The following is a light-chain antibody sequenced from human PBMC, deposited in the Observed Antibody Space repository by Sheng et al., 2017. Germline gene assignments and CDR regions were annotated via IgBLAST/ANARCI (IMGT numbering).Light chain of an antibody. CDR2: QDT. CDR1: KLGDKY. CDR3: QAWDSSTVV. V-gene: IGLV3-1*01. Sequence: SYELTQPPSVSVSPGQTASITCSGDKLGDKYACWYQQKPGQSPVLVIYQDTTRPSGIPERFSGSNSGNTATLTISGTHAMDEADYYCQAWDSSTVVFGGRTKLTVL. J-gene: IGLJ2*01.